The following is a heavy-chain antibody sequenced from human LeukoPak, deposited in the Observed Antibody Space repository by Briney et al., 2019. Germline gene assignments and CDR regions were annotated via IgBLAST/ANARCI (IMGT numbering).Heavy chain of an antibody. D-gene: IGHD3-10*01. J-gene: IGHJ4*02. V-gene: IGHV4-34*01. CDR2: ISQSGRT. CDR3: ARGHFPRD. Sequence: SETLSLTCAVYGGSFNDFYGSWIRQSPGKGLEWIGEISQSGRTNYNPSLRSRVTISIDTSKNQFSLKLNSVTAADTAVYYCARGHFPRDWGQGNLVIVSS. CDR1: GGSFNDFY.